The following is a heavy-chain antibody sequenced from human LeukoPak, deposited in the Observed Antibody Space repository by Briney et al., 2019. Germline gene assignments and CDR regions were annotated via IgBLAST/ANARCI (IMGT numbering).Heavy chain of an antibody. CDR3: ASGYDSSAYRRFDY. V-gene: IGHV4-59*01. J-gene: IGHJ4*02. Sequence: SETLSLTCTVSGASINSYYWSWIRQPPGKGLGWIGYIYYSGSTNYNPSLKSRVTISVDTSKNQFSLKLSSATAADTAVYYCASGYDSSAYRRFDYWGQGTLVTVSS. CDR2: IYYSGST. CDR1: GASINSYY. D-gene: IGHD3-22*01.